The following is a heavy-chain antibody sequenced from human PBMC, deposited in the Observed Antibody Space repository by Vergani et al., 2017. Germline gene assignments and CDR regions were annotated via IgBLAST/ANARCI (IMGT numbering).Heavy chain of an antibody. CDR3: ARGGYYYGSYGMDV. CDR1: GLTVSSNY. V-gene: IGHV3-66*01. Sequence: EVQLVESGGGLVQPGGSLRLSCAASGLTVSSNYMSWVRQAPGKGLEWVSVIYSGGSTYYADSGKGRFTIARENAKNSLYLQMNSLSAGDTAVYYCARGGYYYGSYGMDVGGEGTTVTVSS. D-gene: IGHD3-10*01. CDR2: IYSGGST. J-gene: IGHJ6*01.